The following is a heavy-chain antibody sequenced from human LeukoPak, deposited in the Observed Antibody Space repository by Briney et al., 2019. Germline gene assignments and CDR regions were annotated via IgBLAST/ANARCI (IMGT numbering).Heavy chain of an antibody. V-gene: IGHV3-7*04. Sequence: GGSLRLSCAASGFTFSTYWMSWVRQAPGKGLEWVANIKEDGSEKYYVDSVKGRFTISRDNAKNSLCLQMNSLRGDDTAVYYCSRGGSYYANWGQGTLVTVSS. CDR3: SRGGSYYAN. J-gene: IGHJ4*02. D-gene: IGHD3-10*01. CDR1: GFTFSTYW. CDR2: IKEDGSEK.